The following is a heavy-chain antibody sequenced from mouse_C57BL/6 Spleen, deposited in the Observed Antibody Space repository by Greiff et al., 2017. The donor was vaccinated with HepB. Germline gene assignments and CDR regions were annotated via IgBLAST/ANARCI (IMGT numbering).Heavy chain of an antibody. V-gene: IGHV10-1*01. Sequence: EVMLVESGGGLVQPKGSLKLSCAASGFSFNTYAMNWVRQAPGKGLEWVARIRSKSNNYATYYADSVKDRFTISRDDSESMLYLQMNNLKTEDTAMYYCVRQESWFAYWGQGTLVTVSA. CDR1: GFSFNTYA. CDR3: VRQESWFAY. J-gene: IGHJ3*01. CDR2: IRSKSNNYAT.